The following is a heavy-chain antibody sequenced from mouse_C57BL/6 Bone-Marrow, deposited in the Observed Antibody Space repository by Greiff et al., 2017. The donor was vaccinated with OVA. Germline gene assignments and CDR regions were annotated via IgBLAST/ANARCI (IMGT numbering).Heavy chain of an antibody. CDR2: IDPSDSYT. CDR3: ASPHYGPDY. V-gene: IGHV1-50*01. Sequence: QVQLQQPGAELVKPGASVKLSCKASGYTFTSYWMQWVKQRPGQSLEWIGEIDPSDSYTNYNQKFKGKATLTVDTSSSTAYMQLSSLTSEDSAVYYCASPHYGPDYWGQGTTLTVSS. CDR1: GYTFTSYW. D-gene: IGHD1-1*01. J-gene: IGHJ2*01.